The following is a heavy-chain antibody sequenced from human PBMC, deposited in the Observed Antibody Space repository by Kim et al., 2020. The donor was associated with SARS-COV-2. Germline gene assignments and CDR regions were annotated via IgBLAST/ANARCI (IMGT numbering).Heavy chain of an antibody. J-gene: IGHJ4*02. CDR1: GGSISSSTYY. V-gene: IGHV4-39*01. CDR2: IYYSGSV. Sequence: SETLSLTCAVSGGSISSSTYYWGWVRQPPGKGLEWIGSIYYSGSVYYNASLKSRVTISVDTSKNQFSLKLRSVTAADTAVYYCARLCYSSSSGGDYWGQGTLVTVSS. D-gene: IGHD6-6*01. CDR3: ARLCYSSSSGGDY.